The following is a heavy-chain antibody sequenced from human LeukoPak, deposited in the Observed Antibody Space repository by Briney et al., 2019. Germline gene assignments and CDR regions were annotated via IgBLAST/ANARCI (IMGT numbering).Heavy chain of an antibody. CDR2: IYYSGST. Sequence: SGTLSLTCTVSGGSISSYYWSWIRQPPGKGLEWIGYIYYSGSTNYNPSLKSRVTISVDTSKNQFSLKLSSVTAADTAVYYCARVLVVPAAIGWFDPWGQGTLVTVSS. J-gene: IGHJ5*02. D-gene: IGHD2-2*02. V-gene: IGHV4-59*01. CDR3: ARVLVVPAAIGWFDP. CDR1: GGSISSYY.